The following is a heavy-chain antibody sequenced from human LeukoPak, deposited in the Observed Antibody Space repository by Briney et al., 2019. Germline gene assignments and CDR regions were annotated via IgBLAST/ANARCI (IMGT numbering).Heavy chain of an antibody. CDR3: TTEKYDYVWGSYRSNDDY. CDR2: IKSKTDGGTT. V-gene: IGHV3-15*01. D-gene: IGHD3-16*02. CDR1: GFTFSNAW. J-gene: IGHJ4*02. Sequence: PGGSLRLSCAAPGFTFSNAWMNWVRQAPGKGLEWVGRIKSKTDGGTTDYAAPVKGRFTISRDDSKNTLYLQMNSLKTEDTAVYYCTTEKYDYVWGSYRSNDDYWGQGTLVTVSS.